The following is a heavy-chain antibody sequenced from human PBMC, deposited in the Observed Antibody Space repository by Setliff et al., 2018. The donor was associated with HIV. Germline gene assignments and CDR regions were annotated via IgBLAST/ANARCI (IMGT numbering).Heavy chain of an antibody. CDR1: GGSISGDYY. D-gene: IGHD3-3*01. Sequence: KASETLSLTCTVSGGSISGDYYWSWIRQPAGKGLEWIGEVTHSGRTNYNPSLESRVTTSVDTSKNQFSLKLSSVIAADTAVYYCARIFGDQGYYYGMDVWGQGTTVTVSS. CDR3: ARIFGDQGYYYGMDV. J-gene: IGHJ6*02. CDR2: VTHSGRT. V-gene: IGHV4-61*10.